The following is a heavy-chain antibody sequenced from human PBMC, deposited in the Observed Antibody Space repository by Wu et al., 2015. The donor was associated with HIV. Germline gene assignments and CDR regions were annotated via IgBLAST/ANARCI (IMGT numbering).Heavy chain of an antibody. CDR3: ARDGDYCSEVNCNFRWFDP. J-gene: IGHJ5*02. CDR1: GGTLSRYA. V-gene: IGHV1-69*05. Sequence: QVQLVQSGAEVKKPGSSVKVSCKASGGTLSRYAINWVRQAPGQGLEWIGGIIPIFGTTVYAQRFQRRVTITTDPSTNTAYMEMSRLTSDDTAIYYCARDGDYCSEVNCNFRWFDPGAREPWSPSPQ. CDR2: IIPIFGTT. D-gene: IGHD2/OR15-2a*01.